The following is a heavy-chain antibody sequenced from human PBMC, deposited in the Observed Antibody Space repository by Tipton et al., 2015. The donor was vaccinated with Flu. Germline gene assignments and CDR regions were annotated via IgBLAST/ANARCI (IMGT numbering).Heavy chain of an antibody. CDR2: ISSRGGST. D-gene: IGHD2-2*01. CDR3: AKDGQLYPRAVDY. CDR1: GFIFSTYA. Sequence: SLRLSCAASGFIFSTYAMSWVRQAPGKGLEWVSSISSRGGSTYYADSVKGRFTISRDNSKNTLYLQMNSLRAEDTAVYYCAKDGQLYPRAVDYWGQGTLVTVSS. V-gene: IGHV3-23*01. J-gene: IGHJ4*02.